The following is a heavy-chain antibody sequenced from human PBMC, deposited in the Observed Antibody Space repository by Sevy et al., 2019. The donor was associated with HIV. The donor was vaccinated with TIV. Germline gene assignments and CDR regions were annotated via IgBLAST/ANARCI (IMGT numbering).Heavy chain of an antibody. Sequence: GGSLRLSCAASGFTFSDYYMSWIRQAPGKGLEWVSYISSSGSTIYHADSVKGRFTISRDNAKNSLYLQMNSLRAEDTAVYYCARGGIAAADPTYYYYYGMDVWGQGTTVTVSS. J-gene: IGHJ6*02. CDR1: GFTFSDYY. D-gene: IGHD6-13*01. CDR2: ISSSGSTI. CDR3: ARGGIAAADPTYYYYYGMDV. V-gene: IGHV3-11*01.